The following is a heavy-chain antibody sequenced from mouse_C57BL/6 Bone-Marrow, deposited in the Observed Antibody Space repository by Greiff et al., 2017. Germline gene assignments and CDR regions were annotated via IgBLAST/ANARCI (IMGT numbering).Heavy chain of an antibody. CDR1: GYTFTSYW. CDR2: IYPGSGST. Sequence: VQLQQPGAELVKPGASVKMSCKASGYTFTSYWITWVKQRPGQGLEWIGDIYPGSGSTNYNEKFKSKATLTVDTSSSTAYMQLSSLTSEDSAVYYCARWSYGSSYWYFDVWGTGTTVTVSS. V-gene: IGHV1-55*01. CDR3: ARWSYGSSYWYFDV. J-gene: IGHJ1*03. D-gene: IGHD1-1*01.